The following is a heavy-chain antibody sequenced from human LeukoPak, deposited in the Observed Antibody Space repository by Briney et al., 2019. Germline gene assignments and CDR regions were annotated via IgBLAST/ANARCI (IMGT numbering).Heavy chain of an antibody. D-gene: IGHD5-12*01. V-gene: IGHV4-59*02. Sequence: KPGGSLRLSCAASGFTVSSNYMSWVRQAPGKGLEWIGYVYYSGSTNYSPSLSSRLTMSIDTSKNQFSLTLSSVTAADTAVYYCAKIRDGVKWPWGQGILVTVSS. CDR1: GFTVSSNY. J-gene: IGHJ4*02. CDR2: VYYSGST. CDR3: AKIRDGVKWP.